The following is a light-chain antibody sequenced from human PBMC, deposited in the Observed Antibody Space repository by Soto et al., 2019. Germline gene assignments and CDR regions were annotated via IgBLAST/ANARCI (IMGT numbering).Light chain of an antibody. V-gene: IGKV3-20*01. Sequence: EIVLTQSPGALSLSPGETATLSCRASQSLSGSHLAWYQQRPGQAPRLLMYGAVRRATGIPDRFTGRATGTGFTLTIDGLEPEDFAVYYCQHYADSPPGHTFGQGTKLE. CDR1: QSLSGSH. CDR3: QHYADSPPGHT. CDR2: GAV. J-gene: IGKJ2*01.